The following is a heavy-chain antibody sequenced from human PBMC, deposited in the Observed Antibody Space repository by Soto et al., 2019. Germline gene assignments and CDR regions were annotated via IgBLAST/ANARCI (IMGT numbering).Heavy chain of an antibody. J-gene: IGHJ4*02. CDR2: ISSSSSYI. D-gene: IGHD2-15*01. CDR3: ARQTRGYCSGGSCPIDY. Sequence: GGSLRLSCAASGFTFSSYSMNWVRQAPGKGLGWVSSISSSSSYIYYADSVKGRFTISRDNAKNSLYLQMNSLRAEDTAVYYCARQTRGYCSGGSCPIDYWGQGTLVTVSS. V-gene: IGHV3-21*01. CDR1: GFTFSSYS.